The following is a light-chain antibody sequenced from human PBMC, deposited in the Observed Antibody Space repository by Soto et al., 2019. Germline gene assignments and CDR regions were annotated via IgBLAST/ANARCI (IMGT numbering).Light chain of an antibody. V-gene: IGKV3-15*01. CDR2: GAS. CDR1: QNVYTN. Sequence: IVMTQSPATLSVSPGERVTFSCRASQNVYTNLAWYQHKPGQAPRLLISGASTGATGIPARFSGSGYGTEFTLTINSLQSEDFVVYSCQQCFTLAVTFGGGTKVEIK. J-gene: IGKJ4*01. CDR3: QQCFTLAVT.